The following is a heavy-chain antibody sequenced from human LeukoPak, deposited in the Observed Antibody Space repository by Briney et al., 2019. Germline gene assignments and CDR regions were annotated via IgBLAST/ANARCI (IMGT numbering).Heavy chain of an antibody. CDR1: GFTFKRHA. CDR3: AKFPSFDSSGHDGFDV. J-gene: IGHJ3*01. D-gene: IGHD3-22*01. V-gene: IGHV3-23*01. Sequence: GGSLRLSRAASGFTFKRHAMSWVRQAPGKGLEWVSATSGSGGSKFYADFVKGRFTISRDNSKDTLYLQMNSLRAEDTAIYYCAKFPSFDSSGHDGFDVWGQGTRVTVSS. CDR2: TSGSGGSK.